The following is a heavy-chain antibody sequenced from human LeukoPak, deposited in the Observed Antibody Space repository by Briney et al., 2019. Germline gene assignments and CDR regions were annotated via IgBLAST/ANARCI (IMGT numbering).Heavy chain of an antibody. Sequence: SETLSLTCAVYGGSFSGYYWSWIRQPPGKGLEWIGETNHSGSTNYNPSLKSRVTISVDTSKNQFSLKLSSVTAADTAVYYCARGSVNYCSSTSCSGAFDIWGQGTMVTVSS. J-gene: IGHJ3*02. CDR1: GGSFSGYY. V-gene: IGHV4-34*01. D-gene: IGHD2-2*01. CDR3: ARGSVNYCSSTSCSGAFDI. CDR2: TNHSGST.